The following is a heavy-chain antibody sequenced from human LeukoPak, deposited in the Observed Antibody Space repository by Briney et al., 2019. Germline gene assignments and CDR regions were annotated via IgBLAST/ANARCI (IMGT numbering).Heavy chain of an antibody. V-gene: IGHV3-30*02. CDR1: GFTFRSYG. CDR3: AKGYGDLVAFDI. J-gene: IGHJ3*02. CDR2: IRYDGNNK. D-gene: IGHD4-17*01. Sequence: GGSLRLSCAASGFTFRSYGMGWVRQAPGKGLEWVAFIRYDGNNKDYADSVKGRFTISRYNSKNTLYLQMNSLRAEDTAVYYCAKGYGDLVAFDIWGQGTMVTVSS.